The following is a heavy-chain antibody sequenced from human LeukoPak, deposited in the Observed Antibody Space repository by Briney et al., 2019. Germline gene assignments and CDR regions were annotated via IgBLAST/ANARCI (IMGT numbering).Heavy chain of an antibody. D-gene: IGHD2-2*01. CDR1: GGSFSGYY. CDR2: INHSGST. CDR3: ARVSGYCSSTSCTNWFDP. Sequence: SETLSLTCAVYGGSFSGYYWSWIRQPPGKGLEWIGEINHSGSTNHNPSLKSRVTISVDTSKNQFSLKLSSVTAADTAVYYCARVSGYCSSTSCTNWFDPWGQGTLVTVSS. J-gene: IGHJ5*02. V-gene: IGHV4-34*01.